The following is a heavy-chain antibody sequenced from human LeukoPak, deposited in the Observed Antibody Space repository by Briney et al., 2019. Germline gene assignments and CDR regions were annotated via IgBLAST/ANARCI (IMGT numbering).Heavy chain of an antibody. D-gene: IGHD6-6*01. CDR1: GGTFSSYA. CDR2: IIPIFGTA. CDR3: ARDGEYSSSSGYYYMDV. V-gene: IGHV1-69*01. Sequence: SVKVSCKASGGTFSSYAISWVRQAPGQGLEWMGGIIPIFGTANYAQKFQGRVTITADESTSTAYMELSSLRSEDTAVYYCARDGEYSSSSGYYYMDVWGKGTTVTVSS. J-gene: IGHJ6*03.